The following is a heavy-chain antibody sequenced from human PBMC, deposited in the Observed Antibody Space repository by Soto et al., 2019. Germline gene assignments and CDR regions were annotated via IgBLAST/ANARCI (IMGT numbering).Heavy chain of an antibody. CDR1: GYTFTSYA. CDR2: INAGNGNT. V-gene: IGHV1-3*01. Sequence: ASVKVSCKASGYTFTSYAMHWVRQAPGQRLEWIGWINAGNGNTKYSLKFHGRVTITSDTSASTAYMELGSLRFEDIAVYYCAGPLYCSGGSCYSGSPFDIWGQRTMVTVSS. D-gene: IGHD2-15*01. J-gene: IGHJ3*02. CDR3: AGPLYCSGGSCYSGSPFDI.